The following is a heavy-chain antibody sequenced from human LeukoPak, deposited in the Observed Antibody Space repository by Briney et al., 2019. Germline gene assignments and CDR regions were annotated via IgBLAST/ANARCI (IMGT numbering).Heavy chain of an antibody. CDR2: LGSDHTTI. D-gene: IGHD1-26*01. CDR3: ARVIIVGATGI. Sequence: GGSLRLSCAASGFTFSSYSMTWVRQAPGKGLEWVSYLGSDHTTIFYADSVQGRFTISRDNAKNSLYLQMNSLRAEDTAVYYCARVIIVGATGIWGQGTMVTVSS. CDR1: GFTFSSYS. J-gene: IGHJ3*02. V-gene: IGHV3-48*01.